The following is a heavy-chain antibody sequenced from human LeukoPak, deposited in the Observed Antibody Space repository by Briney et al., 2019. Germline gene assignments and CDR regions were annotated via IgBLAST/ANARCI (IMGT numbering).Heavy chain of an antibody. CDR1: GFTFSSYG. Sequence: PGGSLRLSCAASGFTFSSYGMHWVRQAPGKGLEWVAVISYDGTNKYYADSVKGRFTISRDNSKNTLYLQMNSLRAEDTAVYYCAKISVDIVARTNDAFDIWGQGTMVTVSS. V-gene: IGHV3-30*18. CDR3: AKISVDIVARTNDAFDI. D-gene: IGHD5-12*01. CDR2: ISYDGTNK. J-gene: IGHJ3*02.